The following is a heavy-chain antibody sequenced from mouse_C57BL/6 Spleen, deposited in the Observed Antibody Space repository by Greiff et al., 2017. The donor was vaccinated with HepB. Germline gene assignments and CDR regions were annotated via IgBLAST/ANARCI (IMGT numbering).Heavy chain of an antibody. V-gene: IGHV1-52*01. J-gene: IGHJ2*01. Sequence: QVQLQQPGAELVRPGSSVKLSCKASGYTFTSYWMHWVKQRPIQGLEWIGNIDPSDSETNYNQKFKDKATLTVDKSSSTAYMQLSSLTSEDSAVYYCARSGTVVADYWGQGTTLTVSS. CDR1: GYTFTSYW. CDR2: IDPSDSET. D-gene: IGHD1-1*01. CDR3: ARSGTVVADY.